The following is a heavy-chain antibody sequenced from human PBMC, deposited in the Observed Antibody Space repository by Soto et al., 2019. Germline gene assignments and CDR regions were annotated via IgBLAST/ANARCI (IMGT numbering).Heavy chain of an antibody. D-gene: IGHD5-18*01. J-gene: IGHJ4*02. CDR3: ARKSVDTAIDY. Sequence: PSETLSLTCTVSGSSINSCYCSWIRQPPGKGLECIGYIYYSGSTTYNPSLKSRVTISVDTSKNQFSLKLNSVTAADTAVYYCARKSVDTAIDYWGQGILVTVS. CDR2: IYYSGST. CDR1: GSSINSCY. V-gene: IGHV4-59*08.